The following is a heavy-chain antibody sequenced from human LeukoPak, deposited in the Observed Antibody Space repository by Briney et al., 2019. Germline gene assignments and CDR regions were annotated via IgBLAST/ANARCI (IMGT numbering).Heavy chain of an antibody. Sequence: GGSLRLSCAASGFTFSSYAMSWVRQDPGKGLEWVSAISGSGGSTYYADSVKGRFTISRDNSKNTLYLQMNSLRAEDTAVYYCAKASGYSSSWYEDYWGQGTLVTVSS. CDR1: GFTFSSYA. CDR3: AKASGYSSSWYEDY. J-gene: IGHJ4*02. CDR2: ISGSGGST. D-gene: IGHD6-13*01. V-gene: IGHV3-23*01.